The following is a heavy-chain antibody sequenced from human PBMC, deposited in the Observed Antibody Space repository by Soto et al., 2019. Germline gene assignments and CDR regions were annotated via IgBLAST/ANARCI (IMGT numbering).Heavy chain of an antibody. V-gene: IGHV5-51*01. Sequence: PGESLKISCKGSGYSFTIYWIGWVRQMPGKGLEWMGIIYPGDSDTRYSPSFQGQVTISADKSISTAYLQWSSLKASDTAMYYCARHRVPWFGETSYYYGLDVWRPGTTVTVSS. D-gene: IGHD3-10*01. J-gene: IGHJ6*02. CDR1: GYSFTIYW. CDR3: ARHRVPWFGETSYYYGLDV. CDR2: IYPGDSDT.